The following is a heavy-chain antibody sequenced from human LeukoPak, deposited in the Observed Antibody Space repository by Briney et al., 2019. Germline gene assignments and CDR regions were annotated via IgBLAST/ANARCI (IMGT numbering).Heavy chain of an antibody. CDR2: INQNGSEI. Sequence: GGSLRLSCVASGFRFIDYWMTWARQAPGRGLEWVANINQNGSEIYYLDSVEGRFTISRDNAKNSLFLQMNSLRVEDTSVYYCVSGMIEFDYWGQGTRVTVSS. CDR3: VSGMIEFDY. D-gene: IGHD3-22*01. J-gene: IGHJ4*02. CDR1: GFRFIDYW. V-gene: IGHV3-7*01.